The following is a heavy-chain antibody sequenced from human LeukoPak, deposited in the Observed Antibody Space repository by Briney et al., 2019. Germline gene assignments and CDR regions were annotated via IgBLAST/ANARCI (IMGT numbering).Heavy chain of an antibody. CDR1: GYNFGTRW. CDR2: IYPDDSDA. Sequence: GESLKISCKGSGYNFGTRWVAWVRQMPGKGLEWMGIIYPDDSDARYSPSFQGQVTISADKSINTAYLQWSSLKGSDTAIYFCARGANGSGSYYNYYGMDVWGQGTTVTVSS. J-gene: IGHJ6*02. CDR3: ARGANGSGSYYNYYGMDV. V-gene: IGHV5-51*01. D-gene: IGHD3-10*01.